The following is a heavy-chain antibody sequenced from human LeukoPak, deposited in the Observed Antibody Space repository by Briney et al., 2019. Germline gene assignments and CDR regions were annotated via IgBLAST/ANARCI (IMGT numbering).Heavy chain of an antibody. V-gene: IGHV3-66*02. D-gene: IGHD2-8*02. CDR3: ARDVHRYWLGGGYFDY. CDR2: IYSGGST. CDR1: EFSVGSNY. J-gene: IGHJ4*02. Sequence: GGSLRLSCAASEFSVGSNYMTWVRQAPGKGLEWVSLIYSGGSTYYADSVKGRFTISRDNSKNTLYLQMNSLRAEDTAVYYCARDVHRYWLGGGYFDYWGQGTLVTVSS.